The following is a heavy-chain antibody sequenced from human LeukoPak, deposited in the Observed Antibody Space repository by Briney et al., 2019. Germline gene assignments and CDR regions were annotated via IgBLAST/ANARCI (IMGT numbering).Heavy chain of an antibody. CDR3: AKLRAYCGGDCYSFFDY. D-gene: IGHD2-21*02. V-gene: IGHV3-23*01. CDR1: GFTFSSYS. J-gene: IGHJ4*02. Sequence: GGSLRLSCAASGFTFSSYSMNWVRQAPGKGLEWVSAISGSGGSTYYADSVKGRFTISRDNSKNTLYLQMNSLRAEDTAVYYCAKLRAYCGGDCYSFFDYWGQGTLVTVSS. CDR2: ISGSGGST.